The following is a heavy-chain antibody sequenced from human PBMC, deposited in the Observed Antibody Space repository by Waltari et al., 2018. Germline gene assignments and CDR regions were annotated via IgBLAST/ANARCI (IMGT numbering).Heavy chain of an antibody. CDR3: ARSGVVVIAIRGYFDY. CDR1: GGSLSSSSYY. J-gene: IGHJ4*02. CDR2: IYYSGST. V-gene: IGHV4-39*07. Sequence: QLQLQESGPGLVKPSETLSLTCTVSGGSLSSSSYYWGWIRQPPGKGLEWIGSIYYSGSTYYNPSLKSRVTISVDTSKNQFSLKLSSVTAADTAVYYCARSGVVVIAIRGYFDYWGQGTLVTVSS. D-gene: IGHD2-21*01.